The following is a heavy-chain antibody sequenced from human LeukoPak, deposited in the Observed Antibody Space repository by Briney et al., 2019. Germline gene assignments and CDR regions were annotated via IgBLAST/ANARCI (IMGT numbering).Heavy chain of an antibody. CDR2: ISSSSSYI. CDR1: GFTVSSNY. V-gene: IGHV3-21*01. J-gene: IGHJ5*02. Sequence: GGSLRLSCAASGFTVSSNYMSWVRQAPGKGLEWVSSISSSSSYIYYADSVKGRFTISRDNAKNSLYLQMNSLRAEDTAVYYCARGAVADLWGQGTLVTVSS. D-gene: IGHD6-19*01. CDR3: ARGAVADL.